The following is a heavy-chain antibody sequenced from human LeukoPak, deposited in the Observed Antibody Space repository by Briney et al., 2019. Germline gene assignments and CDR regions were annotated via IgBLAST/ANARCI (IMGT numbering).Heavy chain of an antibody. D-gene: IGHD1-26*01. Sequence: GASVKVSCKASGYTFTRYYMHWVRQAPGQGLEWMGIINPSGGNTSYAQKFQGRVTMTRDMSTSTDFMELSSLRSEDTAVYYCARDNSVGDNAWWFDPWGQGTLVTVSS. V-gene: IGHV1-46*01. CDR1: GYTFTRYY. CDR3: ARDNSVGDNAWWFDP. CDR2: INPSGGNT. J-gene: IGHJ5*02.